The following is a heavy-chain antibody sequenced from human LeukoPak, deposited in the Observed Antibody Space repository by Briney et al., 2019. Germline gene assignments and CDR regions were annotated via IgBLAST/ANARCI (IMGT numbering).Heavy chain of an antibody. CDR2: IGTAGDT. D-gene: IGHD1-26*01. CDR3: ARGGSYYGLDY. CDR1: GFTFSSYD. V-gene: IGHV3-13*01. Sequence: GGSLRLSCAASGFTFSSYDMHWVRQATGKGLEWVSAIGTAGDTYYPGSVKGRFTISRENAKNSLYLQMNSLRAGDTAVYYCARGGSYYGLDYWGQGTLVTVSS. J-gene: IGHJ4*02.